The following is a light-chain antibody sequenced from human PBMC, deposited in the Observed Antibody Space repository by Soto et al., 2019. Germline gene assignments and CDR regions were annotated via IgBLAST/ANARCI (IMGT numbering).Light chain of an antibody. J-gene: IGKJ4*01. CDR3: QQRSNWSPVT. CDR2: DAS. V-gene: IGKV3-11*01. Sequence: EIVLTQSPATLSLSPGERATLSCRASQSVSSYLAWYQQKPGQAPRLLIYDASNRATGIPARFSGSGSGTDITLTIRSLEPEDFAIFYCQQRSNWSPVTFGGGTKVEIK. CDR1: QSVSSY.